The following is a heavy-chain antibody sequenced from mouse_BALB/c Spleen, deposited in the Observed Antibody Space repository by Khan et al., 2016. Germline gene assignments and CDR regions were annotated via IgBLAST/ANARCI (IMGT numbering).Heavy chain of an antibody. CDR1: GFLLTGYG. Sequence: QVQLKQSGPGLVAPSQSLSITCTVSGFLLTGYGVNWVRQPPGKGLEWLGMMWGDGSTDYNSALKSRLSISKDNSKSQVFLKMNSLQTDDTARYYCARVWGDYWGQGTSVTVSS. CDR2: MWGDGST. V-gene: IGHV2-6-7*01. CDR3: ARVWGDY. J-gene: IGHJ4*01. D-gene: IGHD1-1*02.